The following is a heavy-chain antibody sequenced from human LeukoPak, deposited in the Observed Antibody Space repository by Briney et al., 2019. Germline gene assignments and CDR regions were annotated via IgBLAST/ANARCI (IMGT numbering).Heavy chain of an antibody. J-gene: IGHJ6*02. D-gene: IGHD5-12*01. V-gene: IGHV3-53*01. CDR3: ARSGSDYYGMDV. Sequence: GSLRLSCAASGFTVSSNHMSWVRQAPGKGLEWVSVIYSGGSTYYLDSVKGRFTISRDNSKNTLYLQMNSLRAEDTAVYYCARSGSDYYGMDVWGQGTTVTASS. CDR2: IYSGGST. CDR1: GFTVSSNH.